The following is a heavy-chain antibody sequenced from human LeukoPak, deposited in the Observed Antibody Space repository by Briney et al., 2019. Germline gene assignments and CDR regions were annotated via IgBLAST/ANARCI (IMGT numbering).Heavy chain of an antibody. CDR2: ISSSSSYI. D-gene: IGHD5-12*01. CDR1: GFTFSSYS. Sequence: GGSLRLSCAASGFTFSSYSMNWVRQAPGRGLEWVSSISSSSSYIYYADSVKGRFTISRDNAKNSLYLQMNSLRAEDTAVYYCARDLGYSGYDYYYYYYMDVWGKGTTVTVSS. V-gene: IGHV3-21*01. J-gene: IGHJ6*03. CDR3: ARDLGYSGYDYYYYYYMDV.